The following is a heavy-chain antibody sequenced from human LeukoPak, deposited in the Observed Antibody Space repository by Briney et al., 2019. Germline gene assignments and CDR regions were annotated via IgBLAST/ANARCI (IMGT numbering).Heavy chain of an antibody. V-gene: IGHV4-38-2*02. CDR3: ARVSNEGDY. CDR2: IYHSGST. J-gene: IGHJ4*02. Sequence: PSETLSLTCTVSGYSISSGYYWGWIRQPPGKGLEWIGSIYHSGSTYYNPSLKSRVTISVDTSKNQFSLKLSSVTAADTAVYYCARVSNEGDYWGQGTLVTVSS. CDR1: GYSISSGYY.